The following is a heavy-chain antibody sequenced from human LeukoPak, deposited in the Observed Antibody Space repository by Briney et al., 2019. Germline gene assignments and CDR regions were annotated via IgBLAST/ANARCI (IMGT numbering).Heavy chain of an antibody. D-gene: IGHD2/OR15-2a*01. CDR1: GYTFTSYY. CDR3: ARHQGAGEYPFDY. Sequence: GSVKVSCEASGYTFTSYYMHWVRQAPGQGLEWMGIINRGDGSTNYAQTVQGRVTLTRDNSTSTVYMELNSLRAEDTAVYYCARHQGAGEYPFDYWGQGTLVTVSS. J-gene: IGHJ4*02. CDR2: INRGDGST. V-gene: IGHV1-46*04.